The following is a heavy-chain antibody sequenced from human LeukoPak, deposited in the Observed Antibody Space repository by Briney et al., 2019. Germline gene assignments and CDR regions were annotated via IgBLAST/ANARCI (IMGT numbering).Heavy chain of an antibody. CDR1: GFTFSSYA. CDR2: ISYDGSNK. CDR3: AREGAKRRDGYNYFDY. J-gene: IGHJ4*02. Sequence: GRSLRLSCAASGFTFSSYAMHWVRQAPGKGLEWVAVISYDGSNKYYADSVKGRFTISRDNSKNTLYLQMNSLRAEDTAVYYCAREGAKRRDGYNYFDYWGQGTLVTVSS. V-gene: IGHV3-30*04. D-gene: IGHD5-24*01.